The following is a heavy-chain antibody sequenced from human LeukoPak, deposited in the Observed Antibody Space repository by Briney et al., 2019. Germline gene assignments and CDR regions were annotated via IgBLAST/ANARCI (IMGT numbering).Heavy chain of an antibody. J-gene: IGHJ4*02. Sequence: GGSLRLSCVGSEFSFPNYAMSWVRQAPGRGLEWVSSISGSGGGTYYADSVKGRFTISRDNSKNTLYLQMNSLRAEDTALYYCARDRPQYCSSVNCYVFDCWGQGTLVTVS. CDR1: EFSFPNYA. CDR3: ARDRPQYCSSVNCYVFDC. D-gene: IGHD2-2*01. CDR2: ISGSGGGT. V-gene: IGHV3-23*01.